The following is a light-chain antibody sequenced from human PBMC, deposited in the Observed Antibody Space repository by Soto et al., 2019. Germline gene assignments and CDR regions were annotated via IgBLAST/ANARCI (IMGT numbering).Light chain of an antibody. V-gene: IGKV3-11*01. CDR3: QQRSNWPWT. CDR1: QSVSSY. Sequence: EIVLTQSPATLSLSPGERATLSCRASQSVSSYFAWYQQKPGQAPRLLIYDASNRATGIPARFSGSGSGTDFTLTLSSLEPEDFAVYYCQQRSNWPWTFGQGTKVEIK. J-gene: IGKJ1*01. CDR2: DAS.